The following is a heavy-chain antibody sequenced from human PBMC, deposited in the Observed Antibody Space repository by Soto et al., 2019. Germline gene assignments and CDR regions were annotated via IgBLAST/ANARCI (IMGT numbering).Heavy chain of an antibody. D-gene: IGHD1-1*01. CDR1: GYTFTSYY. Sequence: ASVKVSCKASGYTFTSYYMHWVRQAPGQGLEWMGIINPSGGSTSYAQKFQGRVTMTEDTSTDTAYMELSSLRSEDTAVYYCATDQRGNDYWGQGTLVTVSS. J-gene: IGHJ4*02. CDR2: INPSGGST. V-gene: IGHV1-46*01. CDR3: ATDQRGNDY.